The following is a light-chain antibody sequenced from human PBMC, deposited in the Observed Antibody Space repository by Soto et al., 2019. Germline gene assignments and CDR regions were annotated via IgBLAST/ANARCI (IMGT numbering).Light chain of an antibody. Sequence: QSALTQPRSVSGSPGQSVTISCTGTSSDVGGYNYVSWYLQHPGKAPKVMIYDVSKRPSGVPDRFSGSKSGNTASLTISGLQSEDEADYSCCSFAGNYTYVFGTGTKVTVL. J-gene: IGLJ1*01. CDR2: DVS. CDR3: CSFAGNYTYV. V-gene: IGLV2-11*01. CDR1: SSDVGGYNY.